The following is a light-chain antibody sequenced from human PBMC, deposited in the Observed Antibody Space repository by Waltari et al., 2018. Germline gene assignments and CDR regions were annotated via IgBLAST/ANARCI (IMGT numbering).Light chain of an antibody. Sequence: DIQMTQSPSTLSASVGDRFSITCRASQGINKWLAWYQQKPGKAPKLLIYKASSLESGVPSRFSGSGSGTEFTLTISSLQPDDFATYYCQQYNSYSLLSFGGGTKVEIK. CDR1: QGINKW. J-gene: IGKJ4*01. CDR3: QQYNSYSLLS. V-gene: IGKV1-5*03. CDR2: KAS.